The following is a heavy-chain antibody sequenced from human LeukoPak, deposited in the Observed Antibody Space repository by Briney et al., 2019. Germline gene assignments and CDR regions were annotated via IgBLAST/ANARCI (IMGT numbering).Heavy chain of an antibody. CDR3: ATNFYGSGGFDP. CDR2: LHHSGST. D-gene: IGHD3-10*01. J-gene: IGHJ5*02. CDR1: GGSISSGGYS. Sequence: SQTLSLTCAVSGGSISSGGYSWSWIRQPPGKGLEWIGFLHHSGSTFYNPSLKNRDTISVDRSKNQFSLKLSSVTAADTAVYYCATNFYGSGGFDPWGRGTLVTVSS. V-gene: IGHV4-30-2*01.